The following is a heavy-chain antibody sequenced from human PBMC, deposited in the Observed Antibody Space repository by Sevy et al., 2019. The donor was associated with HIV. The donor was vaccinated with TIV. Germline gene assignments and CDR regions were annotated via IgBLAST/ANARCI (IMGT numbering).Heavy chain of an antibody. CDR3: ARVFYSGYDFVNAFDI. CDR1: GFTFSSYA. Sequence: GGSLRLSCAASGFTFSSYAMHWVRQAPGKGLEWVAVISYDGSNKYYADSVKGRFTISRDNSKNTLYLQMNSLRAEDTAVYYCARVFYSGYDFVNAFDIWGQGTMVTVSS. CDR2: ISYDGSNK. D-gene: IGHD5-12*01. V-gene: IGHV3-30-3*01. J-gene: IGHJ3*02.